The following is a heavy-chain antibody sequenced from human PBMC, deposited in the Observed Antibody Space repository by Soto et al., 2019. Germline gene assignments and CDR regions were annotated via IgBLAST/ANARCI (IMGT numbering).Heavy chain of an antibody. CDR1: GFTFSSYA. D-gene: IGHD2-2*01. Sequence: GRSLILSCAASGFTFSSYAMHWVRQAPGKWLDWVAVISYDGNNKYDADSVKCRFTMSRDNAKNTLYLQVNSLRAEDTAVEYGARGPSSLPRFDYWGKGPLVTVPS. CDR3: ARGPSSLPRFDY. V-gene: IGHV3-30-3*01. J-gene: IGHJ4*02. CDR2: ISYDGNNK.